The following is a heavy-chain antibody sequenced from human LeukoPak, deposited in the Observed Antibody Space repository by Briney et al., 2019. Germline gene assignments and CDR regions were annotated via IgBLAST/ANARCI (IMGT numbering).Heavy chain of an antibody. V-gene: IGHV4-39*01. D-gene: IGHD2-15*01. Sequence: SETLSLTCTVSGVSITSIHYYWGWIRQPPGKGLEWIGNIYYFGSTYYNPSLRSRVTISVDTSKNQFSLKLSSVTAADTALYYCARMTCGGGTCWWFDPWGKGTLVTVSS. CDR2: IYYFGST. J-gene: IGHJ5*02. CDR1: GVSITSIHYY. CDR3: ARMTCGGGTCWWFDP.